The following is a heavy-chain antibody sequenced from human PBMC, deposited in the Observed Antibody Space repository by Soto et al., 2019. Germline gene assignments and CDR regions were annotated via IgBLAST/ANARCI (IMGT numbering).Heavy chain of an antibody. Sequence: QVQLVQSGAEVKKPGASVKVSCKASGYTFTSYGISWVRQAPGQRLEWMGWISAYNGNTNYAQKLQGRVTMTTDTSTSTAYREVLSLRSDDTGVYYWARSSGTSSIWFHPWCRGTLVTVSS. CDR2: ISAYNGNT. D-gene: IGHD1-26*01. J-gene: IGHJ5*02. CDR1: GYTFTSYG. CDR3: ARSSGTSSIWFHP. V-gene: IGHV1-18*01.